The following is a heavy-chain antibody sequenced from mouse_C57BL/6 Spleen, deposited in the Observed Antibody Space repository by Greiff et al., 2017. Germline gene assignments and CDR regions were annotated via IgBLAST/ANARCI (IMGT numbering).Heavy chain of an antibody. J-gene: IGHJ2*01. D-gene: IGHD2-1*01. CDR3: ARIYYGNYLPYYFDY. CDR1: GYTFTDYY. Sequence: VQLQQSGPELVKPGASVKISCKASGYTFTDYYMNWVKQSHGKSLEWIGDINPNNGGTSYNQKFKGKATLTVDKSSSTAYMELRSLTSEDSAVYYCARIYYGNYLPYYFDYWGQGTTLTVSS. CDR2: INPNNGGT. V-gene: IGHV1-26*01.